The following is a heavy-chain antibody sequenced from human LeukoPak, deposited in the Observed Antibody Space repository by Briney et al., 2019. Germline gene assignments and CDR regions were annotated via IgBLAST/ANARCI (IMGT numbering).Heavy chain of an antibody. CDR1: GGTFSSYA. J-gene: IGHJ4*02. V-gene: IGHV1-69*13. D-gene: IGHD3-22*01. CDR2: IIPIFGTA. Sequence: GASLKVSCKASGGTFSSYAISWVRQAPGQGLEWMGGIIPIFGTANYAQKFQGRVTITADESTSTAYMELSSLRSEDTAVYYCARQPTYYYDSSGYSFDYWGQGTLVTVSS. CDR3: ARQPTYYYDSSGYSFDY.